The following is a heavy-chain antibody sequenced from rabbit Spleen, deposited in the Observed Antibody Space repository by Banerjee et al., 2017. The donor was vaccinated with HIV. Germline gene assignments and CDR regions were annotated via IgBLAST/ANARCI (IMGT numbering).Heavy chain of an antibody. CDR3: ARDSGSSFSSYGMDL. CDR2: IDTGSSGFT. J-gene: IGHJ6*01. V-gene: IGHV1S40*01. Sequence: QSLEESGGDLVKPGASLTLTCTASGVSFSFNSYMCWARQAPGKGLEWIACIDTGSSGFTYFASWAKGRFTISRTSSTTVTLQMTSLTAADTATYFCARDSGSSFSSYGMDLWGPGTLVTVS. CDR1: GVSFSFNSY. D-gene: IGHD8-1*01.